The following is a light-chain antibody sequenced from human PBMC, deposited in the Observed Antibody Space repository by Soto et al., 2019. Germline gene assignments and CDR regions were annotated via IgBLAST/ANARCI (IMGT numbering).Light chain of an antibody. J-gene: IGKJ2*01. Sequence: DIRMTQSPSTLSASVGDRVTITCRASQSIKSGLAWYQQKPGKAPKLLIYKASSLESGVPSRFSGSGSGTEFTLTISSLQPDDFATYYCQQYNSYSYTFGQGTKLEIK. CDR1: QSIKSG. CDR2: KAS. CDR3: QQYNSYSYT. V-gene: IGKV1-5*03.